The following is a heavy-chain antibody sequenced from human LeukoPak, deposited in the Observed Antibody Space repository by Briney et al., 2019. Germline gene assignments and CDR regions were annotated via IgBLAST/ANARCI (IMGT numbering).Heavy chain of an antibody. CDR1: GFTFSSFA. CDR3: AKAPRDSSGYFLFFFDH. Sequence: AGGSLRLSCAASGFTFSSFAMGWVRQAPGKGLEWVSSISGSGANTNYADSVKGRFTISRDNSKNTLSLQMDSLRAEDTALYYCAKAPRDSSGYFLFFFDHWGQGTLVPVSS. V-gene: IGHV3-23*01. J-gene: IGHJ4*02. D-gene: IGHD3-22*01. CDR2: ISGSGANT.